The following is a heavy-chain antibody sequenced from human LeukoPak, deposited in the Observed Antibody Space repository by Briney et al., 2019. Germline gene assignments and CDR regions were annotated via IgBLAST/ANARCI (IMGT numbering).Heavy chain of an antibody. CDR3: ARAPGGYSGYDSIIHDY. D-gene: IGHD5-12*01. Sequence: PSETLSLTCTVSGGSISSYYWSWIRQPPGKGLEWIGYIYYSGSTNYNPSLKSRVTISVDTSKNQFSLKLSSVTAADTAVYHCARAPGGYSGYDSIIHDYWGQGTLVTVSS. J-gene: IGHJ4*02. V-gene: IGHV4-59*01. CDR2: IYYSGST. CDR1: GGSISSYY.